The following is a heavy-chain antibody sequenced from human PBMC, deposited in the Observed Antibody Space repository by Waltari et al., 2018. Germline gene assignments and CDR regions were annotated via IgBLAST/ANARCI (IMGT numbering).Heavy chain of an antibody. J-gene: IGHJ3*02. Sequence: QLQLQESGPGLVKPSETLSLTCPVSGGPFSSSSYYWGWIRQPPGKGLEWIGSIYYSGSTYYNPSLKSRVTISVDTSKNQFSLKLSSVTAADTAVYYCARPRQWLIYGLFDAFDIWGQGTMVTVSS. V-gene: IGHV4-39*01. CDR1: GGPFSSSSYY. CDR3: ARPRQWLIYGLFDAFDI. D-gene: IGHD6-19*01. CDR2: IYYSGST.